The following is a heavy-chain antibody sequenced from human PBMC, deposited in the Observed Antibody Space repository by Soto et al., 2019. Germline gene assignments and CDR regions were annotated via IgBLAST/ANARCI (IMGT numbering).Heavy chain of an antibody. D-gene: IGHD3-16*01. J-gene: IGHJ4*02. V-gene: IGHV1-3*01. CDR1: GYMFTDYA. Sequence: QVQLVQSGAEVKKPGASVKVSCKASGYMFTDYAVHWVRQAPGHSLDYMGWINDDNGSTKLSQSLDGRLTVTRETSATTVYIELSDLRSEATAAYSGAIMLGDSLEHWGQGALVTVSS. CDR3: AIMLGDSLEH. CDR2: INDDNGST.